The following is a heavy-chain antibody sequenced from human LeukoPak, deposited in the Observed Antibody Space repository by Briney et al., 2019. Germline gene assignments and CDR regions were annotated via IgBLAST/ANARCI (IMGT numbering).Heavy chain of an antibody. CDR3: ARDPPYSSVARRFDY. Sequence: ASVTVSCTASGYTFTSYYMHWVRQAPGQGLEWMGIIYPSGGSTSYAQKFQGRVTMTRGTSTSTVYMKLSSLGSEDTAVYYCARDPPYSSVARRFDYWGQGTLVTVSS. CDR2: IYPSGGST. V-gene: IGHV1-46*01. J-gene: IGHJ4*02. CDR1: GYTFTSYY. D-gene: IGHD6-19*01.